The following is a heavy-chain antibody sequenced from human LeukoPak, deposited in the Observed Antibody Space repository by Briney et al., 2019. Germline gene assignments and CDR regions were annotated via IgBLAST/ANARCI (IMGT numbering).Heavy chain of an antibody. Sequence: PGGSLRLSCAASGFTFSSHWMNWVRQAPGKGLAWVAKIKQDGSERYYVDSVKGRFTISRDNAKNSLYLQMNSLRAEDTAVYYCASGAGYSSSWSAFDIWGQGTMVTVSS. CDR2: IKQDGSER. CDR1: GFTFSSHW. J-gene: IGHJ3*02. V-gene: IGHV3-7*05. D-gene: IGHD6-13*01. CDR3: ASGAGYSSSWSAFDI.